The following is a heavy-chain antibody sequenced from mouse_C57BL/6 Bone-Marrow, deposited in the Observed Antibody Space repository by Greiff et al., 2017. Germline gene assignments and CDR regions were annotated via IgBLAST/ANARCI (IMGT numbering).Heavy chain of an antibody. CDR2: IDPEDGDT. V-gene: IGHV14-2*01. Sequence: VQLQQSGAELVKPGASVKLSCTASGFNIKDYYMHWVKQRTEQGLEWIGRIDPEDGDTKYAPKFQGKATITADTSSNTAYLQLSSLTSEDTAVYYWARFEGSGSSYWYFDVWGTGTTVTVSS. CDR1: GFNIKDYY. D-gene: IGHD1-1*01. J-gene: IGHJ1*03. CDR3: ARFEGSGSSYWYFDV.